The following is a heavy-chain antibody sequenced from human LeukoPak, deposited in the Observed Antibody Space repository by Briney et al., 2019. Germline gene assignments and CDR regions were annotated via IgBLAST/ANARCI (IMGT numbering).Heavy chain of an antibody. CDR2: IIPIFGTA. J-gene: IGHJ6*03. Sequence: ASVKVSCKASGGTFSSYAISWVRQAPGQGLEWMGGIIPIFGTANYAQKFQGRVTITADKSTSTAYMELSSLRSEDTAVYYCATSTYYYYMDVWGKGTTVTISS. V-gene: IGHV1-69*06. CDR3: ATSTYYYYMDV. CDR1: GGTFSSYA. D-gene: IGHD1-26*01.